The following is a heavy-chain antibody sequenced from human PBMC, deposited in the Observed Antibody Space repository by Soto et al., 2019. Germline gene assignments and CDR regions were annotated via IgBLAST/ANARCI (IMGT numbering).Heavy chain of an antibody. V-gene: IGHV3-30*18. CDR3: AKELPYSGYAAPLGV. Sequence: GGSLRLCCAASGFTFSSYGRHWVRQAPGKGLEWVAVISYDGSNKYYADSVKGRFTISRDNSKNTLYLQMNRLRAEETAVYYCAKELPYSGYAAPLGVWGQGTTVTVSS. J-gene: IGHJ6*02. D-gene: IGHD5-12*01. CDR1: GFTFSSYG. CDR2: ISYDGSNK.